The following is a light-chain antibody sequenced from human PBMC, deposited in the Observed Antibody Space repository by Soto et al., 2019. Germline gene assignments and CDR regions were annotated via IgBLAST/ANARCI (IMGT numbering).Light chain of an antibody. V-gene: IGLV2-14*03. CDR2: DVT. J-gene: IGLJ2*01. Sequence: QSALTQPASVSGSPGQSITISCTGTSSDVESYNYVSWYQQLPGRAPKLLIYDVTNRPSGVSNRFSGSKSGDTASLTISGLQAEDEADYYCSSYTSSSTLVFGGGTKVTVL. CDR3: SSYTSSSTLV. CDR1: SSDVESYNY.